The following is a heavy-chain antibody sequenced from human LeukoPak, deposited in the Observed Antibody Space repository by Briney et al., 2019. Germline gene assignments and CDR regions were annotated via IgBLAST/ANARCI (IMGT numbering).Heavy chain of an antibody. J-gene: IGHJ4*02. V-gene: IGHV3-30-3*01. CDR3: AREEVSAYRLRYFDY. CDR1: GFTFSSYA. D-gene: IGHD5-12*01. Sequence: GRSLRLSCAASGFTFSSYAMHWVRQAPGKGLEWVAVISYDGSNKYYADSVKGRFTISRDNSKNTLYLQMNSLRAEDTAVYYCAREEVSAYRLRYFDYWGQGTLVTVSS. CDR2: ISYDGSNK.